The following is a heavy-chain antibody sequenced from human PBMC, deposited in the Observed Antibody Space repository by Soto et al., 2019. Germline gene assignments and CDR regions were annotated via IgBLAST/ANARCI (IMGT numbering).Heavy chain of an antibody. CDR3: GRGSDVARQELDY. CDR2: ISADGSDK. J-gene: IGHJ4*02. CDR1: GFSFSNFG. D-gene: IGHD2-15*01. V-gene: IGHV3-30*03. Sequence: QVQLVESGGGVVQRGRALRLSCAASGFSFSNFGMHWVRQAPGKGLEWVAAISADGSDKYFSGSVKGRFTISRDNSKNTLFLQMNSLRVEDTAVYYCGRGSDVARQELDYWGQGTLVTVSS.